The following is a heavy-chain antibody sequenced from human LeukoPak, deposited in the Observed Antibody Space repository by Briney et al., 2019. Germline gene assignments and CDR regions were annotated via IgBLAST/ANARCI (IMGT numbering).Heavy chain of an antibody. CDR3: ASLIAAAGSFDY. Sequence: SETLSLTCAVSGGSISSRNWWSWVRQPPGKGLEWIGEIYHSGSTNYNPSLKSRVTKSVDKSKNQFSLKLSSVTAADTAVYYCASLIAAAGSFDYWGQGTLVTVSS. V-gene: IGHV4-4*02. CDR2: IYHSGST. CDR1: GGSISSRNW. D-gene: IGHD6-13*01. J-gene: IGHJ4*02.